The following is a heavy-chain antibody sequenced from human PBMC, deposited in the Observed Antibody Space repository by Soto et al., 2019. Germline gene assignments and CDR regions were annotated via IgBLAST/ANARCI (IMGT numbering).Heavy chain of an antibody. CDR2: ISYDGSNK. CDR1: GFTFSSDG. Sequence: QVQLVESGGGVVQPGRSLRLSFAASGFTFSSDGMHWVRQAPGKGLEWVAVISYDGSNKYYADSVKGRFTISRDNSKNTLYPQTNSQRAEDTAVSYCASGYYFDSWGQGALVTVAS. J-gene: IGHJ4*02. CDR3: ASGYYFDS. V-gene: IGHV3-30*03. D-gene: IGHD3-10*01.